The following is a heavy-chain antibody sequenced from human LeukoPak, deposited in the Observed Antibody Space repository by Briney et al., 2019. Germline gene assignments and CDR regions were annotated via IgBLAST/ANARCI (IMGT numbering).Heavy chain of an antibody. J-gene: IGHJ4*02. CDR2: ISSSGSTI. D-gene: IGHD2-15*01. CDR3: ASRYPVVVVAGSNDC. CDR1: GFTFSSYE. V-gene: IGHV3-48*03. Sequence: PGGSLTLSCAASGFTFSSYEMNWVRQAPGKGLEWVSYISSSGSTIYYADSEKRGYTITRDNAKNSLYLQMNSLRAEDTAIYYWASRYPVVVVAGSNDCWGGRTLVAFSS.